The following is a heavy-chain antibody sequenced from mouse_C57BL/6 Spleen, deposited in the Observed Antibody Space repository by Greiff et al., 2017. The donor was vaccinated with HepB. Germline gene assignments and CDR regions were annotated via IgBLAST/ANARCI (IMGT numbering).Heavy chain of an antibody. V-gene: IGHV14-1*01. CDR2: IDPEDGDT. CDR3: TPSSNLYWYFDV. J-gene: IGHJ1*03. Sequence: VQLQQSGAELVRPGASVKLSCTASGFNIKDYYMHWVKQRPEQGLEWIGRIDPEDGDTEYAPKFQGKATMTADTSSNTAYLQLSSLTSEDTAVYYCTPSSNLYWYFDVWGTGTTVTVSS. D-gene: IGHD4-1*01. CDR1: GFNIKDYY.